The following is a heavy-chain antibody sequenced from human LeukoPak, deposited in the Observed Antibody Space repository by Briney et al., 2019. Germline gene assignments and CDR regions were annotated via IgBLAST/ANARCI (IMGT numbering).Heavy chain of an antibody. CDR1: GLDFSRHA. CDR2: ITSSGATT. J-gene: IGHJ4*02. V-gene: IGHV3-23*01. CDR3: AKVSDYGYSKNFDY. D-gene: IGHD5-24*01. Sequence: GGSLRLSCEASGLDFSRHAMTWVRQAPGKGLEWVSGITSSGATTFHADSVKGRFTISRDNSKNTLYLQMNSLRAEDTAVYYCAKVSDYGYSKNFDYWGQGTLVTVSS.